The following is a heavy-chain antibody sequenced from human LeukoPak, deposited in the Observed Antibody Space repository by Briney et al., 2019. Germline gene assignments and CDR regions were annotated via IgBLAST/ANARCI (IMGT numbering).Heavy chain of an antibody. CDR1: GYTFTGYY. D-gene: IGHD2-2*01. CDR3: ARYLGYCSSTSCYGPWFDP. CDR2: INPSSGGT. V-gene: IGHV1-2*06. J-gene: IGHJ5*02. Sequence: ASVKVSCKASGYTFTGYYMHWVRQAPGQGLEWMGRINPSSGGTNYAQKFQGRVTMTRDTSISTAYMELSRLRSDDTAVYYCARYLGYCSSTSCYGPWFDPWGQGTLVTVSS.